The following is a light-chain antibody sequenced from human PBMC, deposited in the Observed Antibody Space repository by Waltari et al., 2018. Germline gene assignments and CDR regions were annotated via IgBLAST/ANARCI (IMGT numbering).Light chain of an antibody. V-gene: IGLV3-19*01. CDR1: SLRTSY. CDR2: GKD. CDR3: HSRKGSDNQVV. J-gene: IGLJ3*02. Sequence: SSELTQGPAVSVALGQTVKITCQGDSLRTSYASWYQVKPGQAPVLVLFGKDKRPPGIPDRISGYTYGTTSSLTIIGGQAEDEADYYCHSRKGSDNQVVFGGGTKLTVL.